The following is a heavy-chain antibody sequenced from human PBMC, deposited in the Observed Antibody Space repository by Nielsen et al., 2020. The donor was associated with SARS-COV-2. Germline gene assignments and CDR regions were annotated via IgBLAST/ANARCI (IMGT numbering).Heavy chain of an antibody. V-gene: IGHV2-26*01. J-gene: IGHJ5*02. D-gene: IGHD6-13*01. Sequence: SGPTLVQPTETLTLTCTVSGFSLSNARMGVSWIRQPPGKALEWLAHIFSNDKKSYSTSLKSRLTISKDTSKSQVVLTMTNMDPVDTATYYCARIRRAAAGNWFDPWGQGTLVTVSS. CDR1: GFSLSNARMG. CDR2: IFSNDKK. CDR3: ARIRRAAAGNWFDP.